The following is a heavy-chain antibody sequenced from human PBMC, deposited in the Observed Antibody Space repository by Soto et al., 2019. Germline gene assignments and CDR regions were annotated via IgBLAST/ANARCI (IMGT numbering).Heavy chain of an antibody. CDR3: ARDIESVTAKHFFYYYAMDV. CDR2: VSANNGHT. CDR1: GFTFSNYG. D-gene: IGHD2-8*01. Sequence: ASVKVSCKASGFTFSNYGLNWVRQTPGQGLEWMGWVSANNGHTNYAQNLQGRVSMTTDTSTSTAYMELRGLTFDDTAVYYCARDIESVTAKHFFYYYAMDVWGQGTTVTVSS. V-gene: IGHV1-18*01. J-gene: IGHJ6*02.